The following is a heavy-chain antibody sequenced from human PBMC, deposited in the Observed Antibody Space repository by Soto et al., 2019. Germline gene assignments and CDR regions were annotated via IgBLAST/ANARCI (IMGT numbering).Heavy chain of an antibody. D-gene: IGHD1-26*01. V-gene: IGHV3-30*18. CDR2: ISYDGSNK. CDR3: AKDRARWELTNWFDP. CDR1: GFTFSSYG. J-gene: IGHJ5*02. Sequence: PGGSLRLSCAASGFTFSSYGMHWVRQAPCKWLEWVAVISYDGSNKYYADSVKGRFTISRDNSKNTLYLQMNSLRAEDTAVYYCAKDRARWELTNWFDPWGQGTLVTVSS.